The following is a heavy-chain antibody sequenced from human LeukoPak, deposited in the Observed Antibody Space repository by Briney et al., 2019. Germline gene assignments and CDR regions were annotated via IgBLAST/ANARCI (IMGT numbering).Heavy chain of an antibody. J-gene: IGHJ4*02. V-gene: IGHV3-21*01. Sequence: PGGSLRLSCAASGFTFSSYSINWVRQAPGKGLEWVSSISSSSSSYIYYADSVKGRFTISRDNAKNSLYLQMNSLRVQDTAVYYCARASADTGYDPYFDYWGQGTPVTVSS. D-gene: IGHD5-12*01. CDR3: ARASADTGYDPYFDY. CDR2: ISSSSSSYI. CDR1: GFTFSSYS.